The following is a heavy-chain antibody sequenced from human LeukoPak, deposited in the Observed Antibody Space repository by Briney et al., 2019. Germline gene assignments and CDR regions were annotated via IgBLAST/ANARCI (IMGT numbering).Heavy chain of an antibody. V-gene: IGHV1-18*01. Sequence: PGGSLRLSCAASGYTFTSYGISWVRQAPGQGLEWMGWISAYNGNTNYAQKLQGRVTMTTDTSTSTAYMELRSLRSDDTAVYYCARDTYDSSGYYYEYYGMDVWGQGTTVTVSS. D-gene: IGHD3-22*01. CDR2: ISAYNGNT. CDR1: GYTFTSYG. CDR3: ARDTYDSSGYYYEYYGMDV. J-gene: IGHJ6*02.